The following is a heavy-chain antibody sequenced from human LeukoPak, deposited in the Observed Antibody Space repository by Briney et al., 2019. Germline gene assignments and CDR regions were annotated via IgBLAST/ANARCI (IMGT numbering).Heavy chain of an antibody. Sequence: ASVKVSCKATGYIFSNYGISWVRQAPGHGLEWMGWISSGGNTNYAPKFQDRATMTTDTSTSTAYMELRSLRFDDTAVYYCARDVLGYSYGYFAYWGQGALVTVSS. CDR2: ISSGGNT. D-gene: IGHD5-18*01. V-gene: IGHV1-18*01. CDR3: ARDVLGYSYGYFAY. J-gene: IGHJ4*02. CDR1: GYIFSNYG.